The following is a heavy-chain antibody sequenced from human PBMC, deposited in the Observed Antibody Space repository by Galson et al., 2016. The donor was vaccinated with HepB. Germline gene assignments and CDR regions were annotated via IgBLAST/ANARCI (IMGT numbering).Heavy chain of an antibody. D-gene: IGHD4-23*01. Sequence: SVKVSCKASGYTFTGYSMHWVRQAPGQGLEWMGWINPNGGGTNYAQKFQGRVTMTRDTSITTAYMELSSLRSDDTAVYYCARVRAVEWELLLDAFDIWGQREMVPV. J-gene: IGHJ3*02. V-gene: IGHV1-2*02. CDR3: ARVRAVEWELLLDAFDI. CDR1: GYTFTGYS. CDR2: INPNGGGT.